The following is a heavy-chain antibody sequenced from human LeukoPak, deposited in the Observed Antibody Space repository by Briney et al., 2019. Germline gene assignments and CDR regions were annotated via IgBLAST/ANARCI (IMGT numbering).Heavy chain of an antibody. J-gene: IGHJ5*02. D-gene: IGHD1-26*01. Sequence: EASVKVSCKASRGTFSSYAISWVRQAPGQGLEWMGGIIPIFGTANYAQKFQGRVTITADESTSTAYMELSSLRSEDTAVYYCARDTGSYYGNWFDPWGQGTLVTVSS. CDR1: RGTFSSYA. V-gene: IGHV1-69*13. CDR2: IIPIFGTA. CDR3: ARDTGSYYGNWFDP.